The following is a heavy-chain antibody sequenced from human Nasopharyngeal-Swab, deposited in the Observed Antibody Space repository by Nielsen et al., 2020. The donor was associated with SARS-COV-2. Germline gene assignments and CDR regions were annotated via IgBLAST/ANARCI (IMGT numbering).Heavy chain of an antibody. Sequence: GRQAPGKGREWIGEIYHSGSTNNNPCLKRRVTLSVDKYKNQCSLKLSSVTAADTAVYYCASNSMVLYPTSGAFDIWGQGTMVTVSS. D-gene: IGHD3-10*01. J-gene: IGHJ3*02. CDR3: ASNSMVLYPTSGAFDI. V-gene: IGHV4-4*02. CDR2: IYHSGST.